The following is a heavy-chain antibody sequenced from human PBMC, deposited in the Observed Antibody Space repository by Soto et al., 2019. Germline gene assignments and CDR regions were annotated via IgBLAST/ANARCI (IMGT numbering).Heavy chain of an antibody. D-gene: IGHD5-18*01. J-gene: IGHJ4*02. CDR1: GYSFAGYW. Sequence: GESLKISCKGSGYSFAGYWITWVRQKPGKGLEWMGRIDPSDSQTYYSPSFRGHVTISATKSITTVFLQWSSLRASDTAMYYCARQIYDTDTGPNFQYYFDSWGQGTPVTVSS. CDR3: ARQIYDTDTGPNFQYYFDS. V-gene: IGHV5-10-1*01. CDR2: IDPSDSQT.